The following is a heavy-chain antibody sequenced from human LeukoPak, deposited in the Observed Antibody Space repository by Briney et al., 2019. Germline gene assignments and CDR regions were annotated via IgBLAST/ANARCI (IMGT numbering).Heavy chain of an antibody. Sequence: ASVKVSCKASGHTFTGYYMHWVRQAPGQGLEWMGWINPNSGGTNYAQKFQGRVTMTRDTSISTAYMELIRLRSDDTAVYYCARGPYYYDSSGYYYVGYIDYWGQGTLVTVSS. V-gene: IGHV1-2*02. CDR3: ARGPYYYDSSGYYYVGYIDY. D-gene: IGHD3-22*01. CDR1: GHTFTGYY. CDR2: INPNSGGT. J-gene: IGHJ4*02.